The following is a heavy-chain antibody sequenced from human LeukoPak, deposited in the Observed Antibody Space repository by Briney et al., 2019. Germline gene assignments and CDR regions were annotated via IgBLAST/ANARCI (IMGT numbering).Heavy chain of an antibody. Sequence: SETLSLTCAVYGESFSGYYWSWIRQPPGKGLEWIGEINHSGSTNYNPSLKSRVTISVDTSKNQFSLKLSSVTAADTAVYYCAGVVPAALIGDYYYGMDVWGKGTTVTVSS. CDR2: INHSGST. CDR1: GESFSGYY. CDR3: AGVVPAALIGDYYYGMDV. J-gene: IGHJ6*04. V-gene: IGHV4-34*01. D-gene: IGHD2-2*01.